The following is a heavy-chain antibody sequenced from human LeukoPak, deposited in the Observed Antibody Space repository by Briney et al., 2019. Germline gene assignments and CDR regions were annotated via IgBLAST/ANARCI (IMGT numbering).Heavy chain of an antibody. V-gene: IGHV3-66*01. J-gene: IGHJ4*02. CDR3: ATSDYYDSSGTGY. CDR1: GLTVSSNC. Sequence: PGGSLRLSCAASGLTVSSNCMSWVRQPPGKGLEWVSVIYSGGSTYYADSVKGRFTISRDNSKNTLYLQMNSLRAEDTAVYYCATSDYYDSSGTGYWGQGTLVTVSS. D-gene: IGHD3-22*01. CDR2: IYSGGST.